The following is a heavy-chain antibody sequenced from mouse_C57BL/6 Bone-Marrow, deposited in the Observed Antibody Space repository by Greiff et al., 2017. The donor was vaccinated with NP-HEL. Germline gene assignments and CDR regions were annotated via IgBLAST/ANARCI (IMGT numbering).Heavy chain of an antibody. CDR2: ISYSGST. CDR1: GYSITSGYD. Sequence: EVHLVESGPGMVKPSQSLSLTCTVTGYSITSGYDWHWIRHFPGNKLEWMGYISYSGSTNYNPSLKSRISITHDTSKNHFFLKLNSVTTEDTATYYCARDEDGSSPYWYFDVWGTGTTVTVSS. CDR3: ARDEDGSSPYWYFDV. V-gene: IGHV3-1*01. D-gene: IGHD1-1*01. J-gene: IGHJ1*03.